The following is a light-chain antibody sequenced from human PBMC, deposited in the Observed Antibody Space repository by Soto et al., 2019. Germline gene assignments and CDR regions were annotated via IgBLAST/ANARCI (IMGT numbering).Light chain of an antibody. CDR3: QQYGSSPRT. J-gene: IGKJ1*01. Sequence: EIVLTQSPVALSLSPGERATLSCRASQSVSSTLLTWYQQKPGQAPRLLIYGASSRATGIPDRFSGSGSGTDFTLTISRLEPEDFAVYYCQQYGSSPRTFGQGTKVDIK. CDR1: QSVSSTL. V-gene: IGKV3-20*01. CDR2: GAS.